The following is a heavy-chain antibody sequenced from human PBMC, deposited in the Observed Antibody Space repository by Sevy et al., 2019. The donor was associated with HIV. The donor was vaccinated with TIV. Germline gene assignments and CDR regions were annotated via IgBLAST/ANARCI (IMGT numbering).Heavy chain of an antibody. CDR3: ARAPLRRITIFGVVIGAFDI. V-gene: IGHV3-30*04. Sequence: GGSLRLSCAASGFTFSSYAMHWVRQAPGKGLEWVAVISYDGSNKYYADSVKGRFTISRDNSKNTLYLQMNSLRAEDRAVYYCARAPLRRITIFGVVIGAFDIWGQGTMVTVSS. D-gene: IGHD3-3*01. CDR1: GFTFSSYA. CDR2: ISYDGSNK. J-gene: IGHJ3*02.